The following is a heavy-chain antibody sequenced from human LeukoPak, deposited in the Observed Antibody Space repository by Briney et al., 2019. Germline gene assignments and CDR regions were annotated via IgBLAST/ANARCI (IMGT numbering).Heavy chain of an antibody. J-gene: IGHJ5*02. D-gene: IGHD6-13*01. V-gene: IGHV4-59*08. Sequence: KPSETLSLTCTVSGGSISSYYWSWIRPPPGKGLEWIGYIYYSGSTNYNPSLKSRVTISVDTSKNQFSLKLSSVTAADTAVYYCAGHHSSSWSGGYWFDPWGQGTLVTVSS. CDR2: IYYSGST. CDR1: GGSISSYY. CDR3: AGHHSSSWSGGYWFDP.